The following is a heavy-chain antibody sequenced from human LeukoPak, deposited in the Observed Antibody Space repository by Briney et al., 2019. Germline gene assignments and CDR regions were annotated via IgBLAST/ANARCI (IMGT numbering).Heavy chain of an antibody. D-gene: IGHD3-10*01. CDR1: GDSVSTNSAS. V-gene: IGHV6-1*01. Sequence: SQTLSLTCAISGDSVSTNSASWNWIRQSPSRGLEWLGRTYYRSKWFSDYGVTVRSRISISPDTSKNQFSLQLNSVTPEDTAVYYCARDGRITMVRGGRFDPWGQGTLVTVSS. J-gene: IGHJ5*02. CDR3: ARDGRITMVRGGRFDP. CDR2: TYYRSKWFS.